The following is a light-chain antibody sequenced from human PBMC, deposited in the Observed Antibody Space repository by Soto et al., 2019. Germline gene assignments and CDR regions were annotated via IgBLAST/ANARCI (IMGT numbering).Light chain of an antibody. J-gene: IGKJ1*01. CDR2: SAS. V-gene: IGKV1-6*01. Sequence: AMQMTQSPSSLSAFVGDRVTITCRASQDIRNELSWYQQKPGKAPKVLIYSASTLQSGVPSRFNGRGSGTQFTLTISSLQPEDFSTYYCLQDYTYPRTFGPGTKVEIK. CDR3: LQDYTYPRT. CDR1: QDIRNE.